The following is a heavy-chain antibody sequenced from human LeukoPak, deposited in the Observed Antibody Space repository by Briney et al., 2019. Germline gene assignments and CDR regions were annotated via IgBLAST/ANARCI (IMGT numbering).Heavy chain of an antibody. CDR2: IYTSGST. V-gene: IGHV4-4*07. J-gene: IGHJ4*02. CDR3: ARVRQWLFDY. Sequence: PSETLSLTCTVSGGSNSSYYWSWIRQPAGKGLEWIGRIYTSGSTNYNPSLKSRVTISVDKSKNQFSLKLSSVTAAETAVYYCARVRQWLFDYWGQGTLVTVSS. CDR1: GGSNSSYY. D-gene: IGHD6-19*01.